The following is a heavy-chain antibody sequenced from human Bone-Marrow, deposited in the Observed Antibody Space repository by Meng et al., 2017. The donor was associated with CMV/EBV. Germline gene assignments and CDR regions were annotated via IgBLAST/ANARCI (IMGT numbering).Heavy chain of an antibody. CDR1: GYSFTNYW. CDR3: ARTRIEVEPDGTKIKYFNYGMDV. CDR2: IYPGDSDT. D-gene: IGHD2-15*01. V-gene: IGHV5-51*01. Sequence: GSLRLSCKGSGYSFTNYWIGWVRQMPGKGLEWMGIIYPGDSDTRYSPSFQGQVTISADKSISTAYLQWSSLKASDTAMYYCARTRIEVEPDGTKIKYFNYGMDVWGQGTTVTVSS. J-gene: IGHJ6*02.